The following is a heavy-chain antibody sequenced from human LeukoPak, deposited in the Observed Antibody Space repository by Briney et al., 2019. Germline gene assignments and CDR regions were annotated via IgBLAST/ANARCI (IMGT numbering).Heavy chain of an antibody. D-gene: IGHD4-17*01. CDR1: GFTFSSYW. CDR2: IGEDGSEK. J-gene: IGHJ3*02. Sequence: GSLRLSCAASGFTFSSYWMTWVRQAPGKGLEWVANIGEDGSEKYYVDSVKGRFTISRDNAKNSLYLQVNSLRAEDTAAYYCARDRNDYGIWGQGTMVTVSS. V-gene: IGHV3-7*01. CDR3: ARDRNDYGI.